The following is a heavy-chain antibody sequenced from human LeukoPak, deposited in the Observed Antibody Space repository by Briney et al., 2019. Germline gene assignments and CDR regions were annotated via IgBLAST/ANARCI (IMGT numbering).Heavy chain of an antibody. CDR2: ISGSGGST. J-gene: IGHJ4*02. CDR1: GFTVSSNY. V-gene: IGHV3-23*01. Sequence: GGSLRLSCAASGFTVSSNYMSWVRQAPGKGLEWVSAISGSGGSTYYADSVKGRFTISRDNSKNTLYLQMNSLRAEDTAVYYCAKEAYPRYYDILTGYRYYFDYWGQGTLVTVSS. D-gene: IGHD3-9*01. CDR3: AKEAYPRYYDILTGYRYYFDY.